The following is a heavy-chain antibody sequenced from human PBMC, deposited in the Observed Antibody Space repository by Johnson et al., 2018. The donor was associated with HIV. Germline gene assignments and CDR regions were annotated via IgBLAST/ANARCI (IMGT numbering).Heavy chain of an antibody. CDR1: GFTFSSYA. D-gene: IGHD1-7*01. CDR2: ISYDGSNK. CDR3: ARESRAGLELRGHAFDI. V-gene: IGHV3-30-3*01. Sequence: QVQLVESGGGLVKPGGSLRLSCAASGFTFSSYAMHWVRQAPGKGLEWVAVISYDGSNKYYADSVKGRFTISRDNAKNSLYLQMNSLRAEDTAVYYCARESRAGLELRGHAFDIWGQGTMVTVSS. J-gene: IGHJ3*02.